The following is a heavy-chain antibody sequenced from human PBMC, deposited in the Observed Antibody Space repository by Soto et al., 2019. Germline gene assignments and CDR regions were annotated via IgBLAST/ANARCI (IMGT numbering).Heavy chain of an antibody. Sequence: PGGSLRLSCAASGFTFSSYAMSWVRQAPGKGLEWVSAISGSGGSTYYADSVKGRFTISRDNSKNTLYLQMNSLRAEDTAVYYCAKDLGYCSGGSCYSPHYYGMDVWGQGTTVTVSS. V-gene: IGHV3-23*01. D-gene: IGHD2-15*01. CDR1: GFTFSSYA. CDR3: AKDLGYCSGGSCYSPHYYGMDV. CDR2: ISGSGGST. J-gene: IGHJ6*02.